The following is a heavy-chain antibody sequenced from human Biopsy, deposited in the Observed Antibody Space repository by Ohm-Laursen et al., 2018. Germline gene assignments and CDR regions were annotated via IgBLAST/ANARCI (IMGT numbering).Heavy chain of an antibody. J-gene: IGHJ4*02. Sequence: GSLRLSCAASGFSFDNYAMNWVRQAPGKGLEWVSTISGSGGSTYYADSVKGRFTISRDASKNTLYLLMNSLRADDTAVYYCALQSVAQMKNFDYWGQGTLVTVSS. D-gene: IGHD6-19*01. CDR3: ALQSVAQMKNFDY. CDR1: GFSFDNYA. CDR2: ISGSGGST. V-gene: IGHV3-23*01.